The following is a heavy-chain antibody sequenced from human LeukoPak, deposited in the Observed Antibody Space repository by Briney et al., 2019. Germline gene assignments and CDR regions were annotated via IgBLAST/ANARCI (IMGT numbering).Heavy chain of an antibody. CDR1: GFTFSSYS. Sequence: GGPLRLSCAASGFTFSSYSMNWVRQAPGKRLDWVSSISSSSSYIYYADSVKGRFTISSANPKNSLYLQMTTLSAEDTAVYYCAREGGYSYGWYFDYWGQGTLVTVSS. CDR3: AREGGYSYGWYFDY. CDR2: ISSSSSYI. J-gene: IGHJ4*02. D-gene: IGHD5-18*01. V-gene: IGHV3-21*01.